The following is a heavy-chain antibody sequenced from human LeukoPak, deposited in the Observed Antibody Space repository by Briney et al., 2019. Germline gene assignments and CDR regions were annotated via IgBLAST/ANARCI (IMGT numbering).Heavy chain of an antibody. CDR1: GFTFSSYA. CDR3: AKEPYSSGWYGVYFLDY. Sequence: SGGSLRLSCAASGFTFSSYAMSWVRQAPGKGLEWVSAISGSGGSTYYADSVKGRFTISRDNSKNTLYLQMNSLRAEDTAVYYCAKEPYSSGWYGVYFLDYWGQGTLVTVSS. D-gene: IGHD6-19*01. CDR2: ISGSGGST. V-gene: IGHV3-23*01. J-gene: IGHJ4*02.